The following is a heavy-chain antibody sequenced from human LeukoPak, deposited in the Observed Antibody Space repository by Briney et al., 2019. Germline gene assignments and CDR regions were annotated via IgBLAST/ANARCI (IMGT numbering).Heavy chain of an antibody. CDR1: GFTFSNYA. J-gene: IGHJ4*02. V-gene: IGHV3-15*01. Sequence: GGSLRLSCAASGFTFSNYAMSWVRQAPGKGLEWVGRIKSKADGGTIDYAAPVKGRFTISTDDSKITLYLQMNSLKIEDTAVYYCTTDRAITVRPVFDFWGQGTLVTVSS. CDR2: IKSKADGGTI. CDR3: TTDRAITVRPVFDF. D-gene: IGHD6-6*01.